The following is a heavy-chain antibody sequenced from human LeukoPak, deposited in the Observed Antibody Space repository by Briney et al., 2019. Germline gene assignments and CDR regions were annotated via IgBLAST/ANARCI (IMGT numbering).Heavy chain of an antibody. Sequence: GGSLRLSCAASGFTFSSYAMSWVRQAPGKGLEWVSCISSTSTYIYYADSVKGRFTISRDNAKNSLYLQMNSLRVEDTAVYFCARDPLSYYGMDVWGQGTTVTVSS. V-gene: IGHV3-21*01. CDR3: ARDPLSYYGMDV. CDR2: ISSTSTYI. D-gene: IGHD5/OR15-5a*01. J-gene: IGHJ6*02. CDR1: GFTFSSYA.